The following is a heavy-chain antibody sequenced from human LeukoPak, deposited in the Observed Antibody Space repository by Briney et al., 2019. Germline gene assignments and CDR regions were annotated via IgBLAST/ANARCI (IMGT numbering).Heavy chain of an antibody. J-gene: IGHJ5*02. D-gene: IGHD3-10*01. V-gene: IGHV4-39*07. Sequence: SETLSLTCTVSGGSISSSSYYWGWIRQPPGKGLEWIGSIYYSGSTYYNPSLKSRVTISVDTSKNQFSLKLSSVTAADTAVYYCARKRMTSPRVRWFDPWGQGTLVTVSS. CDR3: ARKRMTSPRVRWFDP. CDR2: IYYSGST. CDR1: GGSISSSSYY.